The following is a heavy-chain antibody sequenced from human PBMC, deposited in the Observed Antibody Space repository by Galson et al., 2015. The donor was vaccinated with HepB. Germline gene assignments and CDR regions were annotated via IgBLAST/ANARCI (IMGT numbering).Heavy chain of an antibody. V-gene: IGHV5-51*03. J-gene: IGHJ4*02. CDR1: GYNFTIYW. CDR2: IYPDDSDT. CDR3: ARMWVTFLRGVPYKSGFDS. Sequence: QSGAEVKKPGDSLKISRGGSGYNFTIYWIAWARQMPGKGLEWMGMIYPDDSDTRYSPSFQGQVTMSIDKSINTAYLQWNSLKASGTALYYCARMWVTFLRGVPYKSGFDSWGPGTLVTVSS. D-gene: IGHD3-10*01.